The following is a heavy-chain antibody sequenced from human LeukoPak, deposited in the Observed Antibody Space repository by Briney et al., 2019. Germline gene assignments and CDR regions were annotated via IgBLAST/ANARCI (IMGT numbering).Heavy chain of an antibody. CDR1: GFTFSSYA. Sequence: GGSLRLSCAASGFTFSSYAMSWVRQAPGKGLEWVSAISGSGGSTYYADSVKGRFTTSRVNSKNTLYLQMNSLRAEDTAVYYCARGYSYGVGGYFDYWGQGTLVTVSS. CDR2: ISGSGGST. V-gene: IGHV3-23*01. CDR3: ARGYSYGVGGYFDY. J-gene: IGHJ4*02. D-gene: IGHD5-18*01.